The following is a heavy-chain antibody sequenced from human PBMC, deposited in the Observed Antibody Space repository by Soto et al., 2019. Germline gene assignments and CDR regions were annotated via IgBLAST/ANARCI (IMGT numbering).Heavy chain of an antibody. Sequence: QVQLVESGGGVVQPGRSLRLTCAASGFTFRGSGMHWVRQDPGKGLEWVALVSDDGTRKYYADSVKGRFTISRDNSENTLYLQMNSLRAEDTAVYYCARWVGGSNSGKYDSWGQGTLVTVSS. CDR2: VSDDGTRK. D-gene: IGHD1-26*01. J-gene: IGHJ5*01. CDR3: ARWVGGSNSGKYDS. V-gene: IGHV3-30*03. CDR1: GFTFRGSG.